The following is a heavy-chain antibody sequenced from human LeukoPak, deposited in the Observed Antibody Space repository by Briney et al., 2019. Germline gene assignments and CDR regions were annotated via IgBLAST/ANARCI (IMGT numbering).Heavy chain of an antibody. CDR1: GFTFSNAW. Sequence: PGGSLRLSCAASGFTFSNAWMSWVRQAPGKGLEWVGRIKSKTDGGTTDYAAPVKGRFTISRDDSKNTLYLQMNSLKTEDTAVYYCTTDYCSSTSCYIDAFDIWGQGTMVTVPS. D-gene: IGHD2-2*02. J-gene: IGHJ3*02. CDR3: TTDYCSSTSCYIDAFDI. V-gene: IGHV3-15*01. CDR2: IKSKTDGGTT.